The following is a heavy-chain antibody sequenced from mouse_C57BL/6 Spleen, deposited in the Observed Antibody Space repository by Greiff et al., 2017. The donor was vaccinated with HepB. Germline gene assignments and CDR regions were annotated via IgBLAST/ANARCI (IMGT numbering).Heavy chain of an antibody. CDR3: ARRYSNYGGDY. CDR1: GYTFTSYW. V-gene: IGHV1-64*01. J-gene: IGHJ4*01. Sequence: QVHVKQPGAELVKPGASVKLSCKASGYTFTSYWMHWVKQRPGQGLEWIGMIHPNSGSTNYNEKFKSKATLTVDKSSSTAYMQLSSLTSEDSAVYYCARRYSNYGGDYWGQGTSVTVSS. D-gene: IGHD2-5*01. CDR2: IHPNSGST.